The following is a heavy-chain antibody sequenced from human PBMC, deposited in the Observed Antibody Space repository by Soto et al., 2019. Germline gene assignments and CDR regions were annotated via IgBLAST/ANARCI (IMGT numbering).Heavy chain of an antibody. CDR1: GFTFSSYA. CDR3: ARGSTVTQNPYYYYYVMDV. J-gene: IGHJ6*02. Sequence: EVQLLESGGGLVQPGGSLRLSCAASGFTFSSYAMSWVRQAPGKGLEWVSAISSSSSYIYYADSVKGRFTISRDNDKNSLYLQRNSLEAEDTAVYYCARGSTVTQNPYYYYYVMDVWGQGTTVTVSS. V-gene: IGHV3-21*01. CDR2: ISSSSSYI. D-gene: IGHD4-4*01.